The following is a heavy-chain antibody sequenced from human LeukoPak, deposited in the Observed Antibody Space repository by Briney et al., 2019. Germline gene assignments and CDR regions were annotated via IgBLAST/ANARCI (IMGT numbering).Heavy chain of an antibody. CDR3: AKTGVGATYFDY. J-gene: IGHJ4*02. Sequence: GGSLRLSCAASGFTFDDYAMHWARQAPGKGLEWVSGISWNSGSIGYADSVKGRFTISRDNAKNSLYLQMNSLRAEDTALYYCAKTGVGATYFDYWGQGTLVTVSS. CDR1: GFTFDDYA. D-gene: IGHD1-26*01. V-gene: IGHV3-9*01. CDR2: ISWNSGSI.